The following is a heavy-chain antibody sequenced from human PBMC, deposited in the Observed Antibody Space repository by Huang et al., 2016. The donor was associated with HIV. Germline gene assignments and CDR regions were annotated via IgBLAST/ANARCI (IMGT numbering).Heavy chain of an antibody. D-gene: IGHD5-12*01. J-gene: IGHJ3*01. CDR1: GFSLANYA. CDR3: TREYTVAGAFDL. CDR2: ISNDGSSR. Sequence: QVQLVESGGGVVQPGRSLRLSCAASGFSLANYAMHWVRQAPGKRLEWVTFISNDGSSRYYADSVKGRFTISRDNFKNALYLQMNRLRGDDTAVYYCTREYTVAGAFDLWGQGTMVTVSS. V-gene: IGHV3-30-3*01.